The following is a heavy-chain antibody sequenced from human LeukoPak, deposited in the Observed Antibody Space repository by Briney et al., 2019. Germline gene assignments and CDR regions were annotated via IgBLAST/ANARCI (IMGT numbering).Heavy chain of an antibody. Sequence: PSETLSLICTVSCGSISSYYWSCIRQPPGEGLEWIGYIYYSGRNNYNPPLKTRVTISVDTPKNQFSLKLSSVTAADTAVYYCARDGDSSSFFDYWGQGTLVTVSS. CDR2: IYYSGRN. J-gene: IGHJ4*02. D-gene: IGHD6-6*01. V-gene: IGHV4-59*01. CDR3: ARDGDSSSFFDY. CDR1: CGSISSYY.